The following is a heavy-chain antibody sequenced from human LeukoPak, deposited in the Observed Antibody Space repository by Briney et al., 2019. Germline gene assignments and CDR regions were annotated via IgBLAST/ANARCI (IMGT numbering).Heavy chain of an antibody. CDR1: GYTFTSYD. J-gene: IGHJ3*02. V-gene: IGHV1-8*03. D-gene: IGHD3-22*01. CDR3: ARGLDYYDSGGYYWDAFDI. CDR2: MNPNSGNT. Sequence: GASVKVSCKASGYTFTSYDINWVRQATGQGLEWMGWMNPNSGNTGYAQKFQGRVTITRNTSISTAYMELSSLRSEDTAVYYCARGLDYYDSGGYYWDAFDIWGQGTMVTVSS.